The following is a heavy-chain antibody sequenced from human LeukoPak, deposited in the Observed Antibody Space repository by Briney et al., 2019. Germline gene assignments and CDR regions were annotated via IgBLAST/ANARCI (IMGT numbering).Heavy chain of an antibody. J-gene: IGHJ4*02. Sequence: GGSLRLSCAASGFTFSSYAMTWVRQAPGKGLEWVSAISGSSGSTYYADSVKGRFTISRDNSKNTLYLQINSLRAEDTAVYYCAKGRDFDNSGYFDYWGQGTLVTVSS. CDR2: ISGSSGST. CDR1: GFTFSSYA. CDR3: AKGRDFDNSGYFDY. V-gene: IGHV3-23*01. D-gene: IGHD3-22*01.